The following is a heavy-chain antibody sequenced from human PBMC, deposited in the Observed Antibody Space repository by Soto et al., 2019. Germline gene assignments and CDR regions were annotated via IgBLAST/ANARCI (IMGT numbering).Heavy chain of an antibody. V-gene: IGHV5-10-1*01. CDR1: GYSFTSYW. J-gene: IGHJ4*02. CDR3: ERPPGSGTLFAN. Sequence: GESLKISCKGSGYSFTSYWISWVRQMPGKGLEWMGRIDPSDSYTNYSPSFQGHVTISADKSISTAYLQWSSLKASDTAMYYCERPPGSGTLFANCGERTPVTLYS. D-gene: IGHD2-15*01. CDR2: IDPSDSYT.